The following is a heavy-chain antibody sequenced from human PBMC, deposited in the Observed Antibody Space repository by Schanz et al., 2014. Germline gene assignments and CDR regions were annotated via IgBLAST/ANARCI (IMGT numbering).Heavy chain of an antibody. Sequence: QVQLVQSGAELKNPGASVKVSCKASGYSFSAYYIHWMRQAPGQGLEWLGRFTHISQKFQGRVTMTRDTSSTTAYMELNSLRPEDTAFYYCAKALGLRPFDYWGQGTLVTVSS. V-gene: IGHV1-2*06. J-gene: IGHJ4*02. CDR1: GYSFSAYY. D-gene: IGHD2-21*01. CDR2: FT. CDR3: AKALGLRPFDY.